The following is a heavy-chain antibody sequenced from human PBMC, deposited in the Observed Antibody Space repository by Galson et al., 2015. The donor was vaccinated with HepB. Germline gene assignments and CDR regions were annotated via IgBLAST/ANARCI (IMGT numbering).Heavy chain of an antibody. Sequence: SLRLSCAASGFTFSSYAMHWVRQAPGKGLEWVAVISYDGSNKYYADSVKGRFTISRDNSKNTLYLQMNSLRAEDTAVYYCASGLVDPWGQGTLVTVSS. J-gene: IGHJ5*02. CDR2: ISYDGSNK. CDR3: ASGLVDP. D-gene: IGHD5-12*01. V-gene: IGHV3-30-3*01. CDR1: GFTFSSYA.